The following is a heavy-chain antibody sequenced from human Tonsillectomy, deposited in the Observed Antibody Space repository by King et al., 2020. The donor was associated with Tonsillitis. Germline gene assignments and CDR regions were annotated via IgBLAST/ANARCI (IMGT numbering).Heavy chain of an antibody. CDR1: GITFSTYA. Sequence: QLVQSGGGVVQPGRSLRLSCAASGITFSTYAMHWVRQAPGKGREWVAATSSDGTHKYYGDSVKGRFTISRDNSKNTLYLQMNSLRVDDTAVYYCAKGSASCYTCWFDPWGQGTLVTVSS. V-gene: IGHV3-30*18. CDR2: TSSDGTHK. CDR3: AKGSASCYTCWFDP. J-gene: IGHJ5*02. D-gene: IGHD2-2*02.